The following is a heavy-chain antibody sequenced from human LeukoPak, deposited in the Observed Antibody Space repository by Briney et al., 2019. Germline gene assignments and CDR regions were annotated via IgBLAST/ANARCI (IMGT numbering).Heavy chain of an antibody. CDR1: GFTFSSYG. V-gene: IGHV3-30*02. J-gene: IGHJ4*02. CDR2: IRYDGSNK. Sequence: GGSLRLSCAASGFTFSSYGMHWVRQAPGKGLEWVAFIRYDGSNKYYADSVKGRFTISRDNSKNTLYLQMNSLRAEDTAVYYCARDVLRYFDWLPDYWGQGTLVTVSS. D-gene: IGHD3-9*01. CDR3: ARDVLRYFDWLPDY.